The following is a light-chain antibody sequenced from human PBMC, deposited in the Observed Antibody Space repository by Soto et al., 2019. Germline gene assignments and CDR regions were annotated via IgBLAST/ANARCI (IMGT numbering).Light chain of an antibody. CDR1: NSDIGNYNY. J-gene: IGLJ3*02. CDR3: CSYAGNKTVV. CDR2: DVS. V-gene: IGLV2-11*01. Sequence: QSALTQPRSVSGSPGQSVTISCTGTNSDIGNYNYVSWYQQHPGKAPKVMIYDVSKRPSGVPDRFSGSKSGNTASLTISGLQAEDEAVYYCCSYAGNKTVVFGGGTKVTVL.